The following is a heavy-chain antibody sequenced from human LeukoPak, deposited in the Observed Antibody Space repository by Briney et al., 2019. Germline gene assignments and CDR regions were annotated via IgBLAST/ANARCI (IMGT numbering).Heavy chain of an antibody. J-gene: IGHJ3*02. D-gene: IGHD3-9*01. CDR3: TRGMGLIRYFDWLSRVDAFDI. CDR2: ISSSSSYI. Sequence: KSGGSLRLSCAASGFTFSSYSMNWVRQAPGKGLEWVSSISSSSSYIYYADSVKGRFTISRDNAKNSLYLQMNSLRAEDTAVYYCTRGMGLIRYFDWLSRVDAFDIWGQGTMVTVSS. CDR1: GFTFSSYS. V-gene: IGHV3-21*01.